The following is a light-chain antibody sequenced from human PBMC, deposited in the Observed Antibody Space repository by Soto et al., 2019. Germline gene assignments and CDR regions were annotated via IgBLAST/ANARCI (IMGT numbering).Light chain of an antibody. CDR2: AAS. V-gene: IGKV3-20*01. CDR3: QQYGPSPWT. CDR1: QSLSSSY. Sequence: EIVLTQSPGTLSLSPGERATRSCRASQSLSSSYLAWYQQKPGQAPRLLIYAASSRATGVPDRFSGSGSGTDFTLTISRLEPEDFAVFYCQQYGPSPWTFGQGTKVDIK. J-gene: IGKJ1*01.